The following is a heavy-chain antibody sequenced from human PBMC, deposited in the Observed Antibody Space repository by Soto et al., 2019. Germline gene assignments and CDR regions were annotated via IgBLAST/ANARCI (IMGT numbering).Heavy chain of an antibody. Sequence: QVQLQESGPGLVKPSQTLSLTCTVSGGSISSGGYYWSWIRQHPGKGLEWIGYIYYSGSTYYNPSLKSRVTISVDTSKNQCSLKLSSVTAADTAVYYCARATRKKYSSSWWDFDYWGQGTLVTVSS. CDR3: ARATRKKYSSSWWDFDY. CDR2: IYYSGST. V-gene: IGHV4-31*03. D-gene: IGHD6-13*01. CDR1: GGSISSGGYY. J-gene: IGHJ4*02.